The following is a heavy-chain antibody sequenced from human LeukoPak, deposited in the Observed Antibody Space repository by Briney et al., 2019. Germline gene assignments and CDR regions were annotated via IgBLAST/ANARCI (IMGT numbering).Heavy chain of an antibody. Sequence: SVKVSCKASGGTFSSYATSWVRQAPGQGLEWMGRIIPILGIANYAQKFQGRVTITADKSTSTAYMELSSLRSEDTAVYYCARGLRDYVWGSYRYTIEPFDYWGQGTLVTVSS. CDR3: ARGLRDYVWGSYRYTIEPFDY. V-gene: IGHV1-69*04. CDR1: GGTFSSYA. CDR2: IIPILGIA. D-gene: IGHD3-16*02. J-gene: IGHJ4*02.